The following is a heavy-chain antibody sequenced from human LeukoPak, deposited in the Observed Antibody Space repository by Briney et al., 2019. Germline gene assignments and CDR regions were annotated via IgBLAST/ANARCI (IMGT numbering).Heavy chain of an antibody. CDR1: GFTFRNAW. V-gene: IGHV3-15*01. D-gene: IGHD1-26*01. J-gene: IGHJ3*02. CDR3: TAEYSTNAFDI. CDR2: IKSKTHGGTT. Sequence: GGSLRLSCAASGFTFRNAWMSWVRQAPGKGLERGGRIKSKTHGGTTDYAAPVKARFTISRDDSKNTLYLQMNSLQTEDTAIYYCTAEYSTNAFDIWGQGTMVTVSS.